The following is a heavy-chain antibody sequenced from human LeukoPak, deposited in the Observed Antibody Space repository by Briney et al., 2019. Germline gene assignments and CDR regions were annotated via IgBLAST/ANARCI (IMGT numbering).Heavy chain of an antibody. CDR1: GFTFSTYE. V-gene: IGHV3-48*03. D-gene: IGHD2-21*02. CDR2: ISGSGSVI. CDR3: ARERNYCGGDCYLN. J-gene: IGHJ4*02. Sequence: PGGSLRLSCAASGFTFSTYEMNWVRQAPGKGLEWVSYISGSGSVIQYADSVKGRFIISRDNAKNSLYLQMSSLRAEDTAVNYCARERNYCGGDCYLNWGQGTLVTVSS.